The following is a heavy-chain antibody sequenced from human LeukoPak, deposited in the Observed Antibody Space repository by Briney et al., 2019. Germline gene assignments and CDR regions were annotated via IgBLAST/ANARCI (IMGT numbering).Heavy chain of an antibody. J-gene: IGHJ4*02. CDR3: ARGVRGSGNFDH. CDR2: IWYDGSNK. V-gene: IGHV3-33*01. D-gene: IGHD3-10*01. Sequence: GRSLRLPCAASGFTFSNYGMHWVRQAPGKGLEWVAVIWYDGSNKYYADSVKGRFTISRDNSKNTLYLQMNSLRAEDTAVYYCARGVRGSGNFDHWGQGTLVSVSS. CDR1: GFTFSNYG.